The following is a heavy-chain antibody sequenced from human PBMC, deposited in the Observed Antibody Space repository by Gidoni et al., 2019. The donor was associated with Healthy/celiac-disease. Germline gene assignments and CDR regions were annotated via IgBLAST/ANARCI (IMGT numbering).Heavy chain of an antibody. CDR3: ARDQDGDYWFDP. CDR2: ISSSSSYI. D-gene: IGHD4-17*01. Sequence: EVQLVESGGGLVKPGGSLRLSCAASGFPFSSYSMNWVRQAPGKGLEWVSSISSSSSYIYYADSVKGRFTISRDNAKNSLYLQMNSLRAEDTAVYYCARDQDGDYWFDPWGQGTLVTVSS. J-gene: IGHJ5*02. V-gene: IGHV3-21*01. CDR1: GFPFSSYS.